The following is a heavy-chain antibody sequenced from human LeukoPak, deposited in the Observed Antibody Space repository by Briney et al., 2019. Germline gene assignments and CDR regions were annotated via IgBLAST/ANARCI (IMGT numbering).Heavy chain of an antibody. CDR3: ARDKGIAARVYWFDP. V-gene: IGHV4-4*07. Sequence: SEALSLTCTVSGGSISSYYWSWIRQPAGKGLEWIWRIYTSGSTNYNPSLKSRVTMSVDTSKNQFSLKLSSVTAADTAVYYCARDKGIAARVYWFDPWGQGTLVTVSS. CDR1: GGSISSYY. D-gene: IGHD6-6*01. J-gene: IGHJ5*02. CDR2: IYTSGST.